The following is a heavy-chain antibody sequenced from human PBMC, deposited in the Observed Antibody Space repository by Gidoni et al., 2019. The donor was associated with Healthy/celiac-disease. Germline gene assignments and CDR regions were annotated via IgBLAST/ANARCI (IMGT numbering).Heavy chain of an antibody. CDR1: GGSISSGGYY. D-gene: IGHD3-10*01. V-gene: IGHV4-31*03. J-gene: IGHJ4*02. Sequence: QVQLQESGPGLVKPSQTLSRTCTVAGGSISSGGYYWSWIRQHPGKGLEWIGYIYYRGSTSYNPSLKRRVTISVDTSTNQFSLKLSSVTAADTAVYYCARVTGFGELLYYFDYWGQGTLVTVSS. CDR3: ARVTGFGELLYYFDY. CDR2: IYYRGST.